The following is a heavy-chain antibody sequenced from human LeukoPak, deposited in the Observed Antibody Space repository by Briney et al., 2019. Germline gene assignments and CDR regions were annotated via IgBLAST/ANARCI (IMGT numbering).Heavy chain of an antibody. V-gene: IGHV1-8*03. CDR1: GYTFSRYD. J-gene: IGHJ6*03. CDR3: ARGGVTGTYADYYYYYYLDV. Sequence: ASVKVSCKTSGYTFSRYDINWVRQATGQRPEWMGWMSPNSGHTGYAPKFQGRVTFSRSTSVSTVYMELDILRSEDTAVYFCARGGVTGTYADYYYYYYLDVWGKGTTVTVSS. CDR2: MSPNSGHT. D-gene: IGHD1-7*01.